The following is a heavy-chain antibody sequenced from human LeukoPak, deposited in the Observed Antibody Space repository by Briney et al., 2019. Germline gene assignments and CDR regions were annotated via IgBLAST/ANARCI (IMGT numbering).Heavy chain of an antibody. D-gene: IGHD4-17*01. CDR1: GFTVSSNY. CDR3: ARYPDYGDYHDAFDI. Sequence: GGSLRLSCAASGFTVSSNYMSWVRQAPGKGLEWVSVIYSGGSTYYADSVKGRFTISGDNSKNTLYLQMNSLRAEDTAVYYCARYPDYGDYHDAFDIWGQGTMVTVSS. J-gene: IGHJ3*02. V-gene: IGHV3-53*05. CDR2: IYSGGST.